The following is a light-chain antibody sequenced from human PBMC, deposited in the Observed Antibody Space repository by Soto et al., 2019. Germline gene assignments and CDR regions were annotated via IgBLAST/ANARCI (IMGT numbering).Light chain of an antibody. Sequence: IQMTQSPSFVSASVGDTVTITCRATVASKHRLAWYQQKPGQAPTLLIDGASSMATGAPARFSGSGSGTDFTLTISSLQPEDFATYFCQQYSSFPFTFGPGTTVDIK. J-gene: IGKJ3*01. CDR3: QQYSSFPFT. CDR2: GAS. V-gene: IGKV1-12*01. CDR1: VASKHR.